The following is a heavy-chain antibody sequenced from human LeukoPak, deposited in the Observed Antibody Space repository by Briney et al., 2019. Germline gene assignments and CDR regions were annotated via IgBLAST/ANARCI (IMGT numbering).Heavy chain of an antibody. CDR3: ARTYYYGSGSYSYLDY. CDR2: ISPYNRNT. V-gene: IGHV1-18*01. Sequence: AASVKVSCKASGGTFSSYAISWVRQAPGQGLEWMGRISPYNRNTDSAQRFQGRVTMTTDTSTSTAYMELRSLRSDDTAVYYCARTYYYGSGSYSYLDYWGQGTLVTVSS. J-gene: IGHJ4*02. CDR1: GGTFSSYA. D-gene: IGHD3-10*01.